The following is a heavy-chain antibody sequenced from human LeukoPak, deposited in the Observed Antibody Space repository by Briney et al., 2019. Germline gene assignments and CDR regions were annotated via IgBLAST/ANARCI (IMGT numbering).Heavy chain of an antibody. D-gene: IGHD6-19*01. Sequence: ASVKLSCKASGYTFTDYYIHCVRQAPGPGLEWKGWINPNNGDTNYAQKFQGRVTMTSDTSISTAYMELSSLRSDDTAIYYCARRPHSSGWSSSITLFEHWGQGTLVTVSS. CDR3: ARRPHSSGWSSSITLFEH. V-gene: IGHV1-2*02. CDR2: INPNNGDT. CDR1: GYTFTDYY. J-gene: IGHJ4*02.